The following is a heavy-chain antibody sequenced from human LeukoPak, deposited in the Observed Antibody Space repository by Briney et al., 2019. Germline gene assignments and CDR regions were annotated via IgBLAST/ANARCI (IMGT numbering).Heavy chain of an antibody. D-gene: IGHD2-2*01. CDR1: GGSISNYY. CDR3: ATASSLYCSSASCYDRGDAFDI. J-gene: IGHJ3*02. Sequence: SETLSLTCTVSGGSISNYYWSWIRQPPGKGPEWIGYIHYSGSTNYNPSLKSRVTISLDTSKNQFSLRLTSVTATDTAVYYCATASSLYCSSASCYDRGDAFDIWGQGTMVTVSS. CDR2: IHYSGST. V-gene: IGHV4-59*08.